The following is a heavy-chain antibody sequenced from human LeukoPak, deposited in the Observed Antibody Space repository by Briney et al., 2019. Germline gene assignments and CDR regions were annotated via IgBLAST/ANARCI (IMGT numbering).Heavy chain of an antibody. V-gene: IGHV6-1*01. CDR1: GDSVSSNSAA. Sequence: SQTLSLTCAISGDSVSSNSAAWNWIRQSPSRGLEWLGGTYYRSKLYNDYAVSVKSRITINPDTSKNQFSLQLNSVTPEDTAVYYCARDLVLRESPGRTRIAVAGRFDPWGQGTLVTVSS. J-gene: IGHJ5*02. CDR3: ARDLVLRESPGRTRIAVAGRFDP. D-gene: IGHD6-19*01. CDR2: TYYRSKLYN.